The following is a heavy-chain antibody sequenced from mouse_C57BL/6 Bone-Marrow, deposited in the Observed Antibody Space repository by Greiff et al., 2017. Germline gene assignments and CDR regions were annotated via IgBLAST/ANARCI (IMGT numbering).Heavy chain of an antibody. CDR2: IDPSDSYT. CDR1: GYTFTSYW. D-gene: IGHD1-1*01. V-gene: IGHV1-50*01. CDR3: AREDTTDAY. J-gene: IGHJ3*01. Sequence: QVQLQQPGAELVKPGASVKLSCKASGYTFTSYWMQWVKQRPGQGLEWIGEIDPSDSYTNYNQKFKGKATLTVDTSSSTAYMQLSSLTSEDSAVYDCAREDTTDAYWGQGTLVTVSA.